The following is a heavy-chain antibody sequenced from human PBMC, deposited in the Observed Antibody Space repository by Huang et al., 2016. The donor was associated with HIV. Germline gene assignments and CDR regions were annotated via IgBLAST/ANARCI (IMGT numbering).Heavy chain of an antibody. Sequence: EVQLVESGGGLVQPGGSLRLSCAASGFTFSASWMTWVRTDPGKGVEWVANINHHGSETYYLDSGKGRFTIARDTAKKSLYLQTNSLRAEDTAVYYCAKGDRLGDYALDYWGQGILVTVSS. V-gene: IGHV3-7*01. CDR2: INHHGSET. CDR3: AKGDRLGDYALDY. D-gene: IGHD4-17*01. J-gene: IGHJ4*02. CDR1: GFTFSASW.